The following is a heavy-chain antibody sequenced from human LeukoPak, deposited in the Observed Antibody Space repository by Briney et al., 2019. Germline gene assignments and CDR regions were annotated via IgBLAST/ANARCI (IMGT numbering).Heavy chain of an antibody. J-gene: IGHJ6*03. V-gene: IGHV3-33*06. D-gene: IGHD3-16*01. CDR1: GFTFSSFG. CDR3: AKGWGSRVYYMDV. Sequence: GGSLRLSCAASGFTFSSFGMHWVRQAPGKGLEWVAVIWYDGSDKYYADSVKGRFTIFRDNSKNTLYLQMNSLRAEDTAMYYCAKGWGSRVYYMDVWGKGTTVTVSS. CDR2: IWYDGSDK.